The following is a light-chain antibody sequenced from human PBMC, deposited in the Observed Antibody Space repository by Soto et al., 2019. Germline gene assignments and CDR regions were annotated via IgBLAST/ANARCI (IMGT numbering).Light chain of an antibody. V-gene: IGLV1-51*01. CDR1: SSNIGGNS. Sequence: QSVLTQPPSVSAAPGPKGTMSCSGSSSNIGGNSVSWYQQLPGTAPKLLIYDDNKRPSGIPDRFSGSKSGTSATLGITGFQTGDEADYYCGSWDSSLSAYVFGTGTKVTVL. CDR3: GSWDSSLSAYV. J-gene: IGLJ1*01. CDR2: DDN.